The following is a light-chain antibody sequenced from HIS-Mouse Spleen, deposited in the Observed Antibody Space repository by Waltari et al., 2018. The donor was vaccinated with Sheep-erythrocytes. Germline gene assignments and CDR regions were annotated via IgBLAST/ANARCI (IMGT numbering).Light chain of an antibody. J-gene: IGKJ4*01. V-gene: IGKV1-33*01. Sequence: DIQMTQSPSSLSASVGDTVPITCQASQDISNYLNWYQQKPGKAPKLLIYDASNLETGVPSRFSGSGSGTDFTFTISSLQPEDIATYYCQQNDNLLTFGGGTKVEIK. CDR2: DAS. CDR1: QDISNY. CDR3: QQNDNLLT.